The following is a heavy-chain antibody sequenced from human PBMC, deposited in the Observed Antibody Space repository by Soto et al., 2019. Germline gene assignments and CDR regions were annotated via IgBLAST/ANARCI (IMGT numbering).Heavy chain of an antibody. V-gene: IGHV1-69*13. CDR3: ASPGRTLYSSSSQFDY. CDR1: GGTFSSYA. J-gene: IGHJ4*02. Sequence: GASVKVSCKASGGTFSSYAISWVRQAPGQGLEWMGGIIPILGTANYAQKFQGRVTITADESTSTAYMELSSLRSEDTAVYYCASPGRTLYSSSSQFDYWGQGTLVTVSS. D-gene: IGHD6-6*01. CDR2: IIPILGTA.